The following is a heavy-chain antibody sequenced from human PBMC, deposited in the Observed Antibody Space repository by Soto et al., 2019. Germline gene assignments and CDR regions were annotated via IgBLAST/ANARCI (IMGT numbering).Heavy chain of an antibody. CDR3: ARDRGSSSPLDP. V-gene: IGHV1-69*06. J-gene: IGHJ5*02. Sequence: SVKVSCKASGDTINSYFISWVRQAPGQGLEWMGGIIPIFGTPNYAQKFQGRVTITADKSTSTAYMELSSLRSEDTAVYYCARDRGSSSPLDPWGQGTLVTVSS. CDR1: GDTINSYF. D-gene: IGHD6-13*01. CDR2: IIPIFGTP.